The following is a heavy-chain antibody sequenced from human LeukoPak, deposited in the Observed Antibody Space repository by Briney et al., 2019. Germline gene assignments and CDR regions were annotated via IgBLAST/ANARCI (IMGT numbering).Heavy chain of an antibody. CDR3: AREKRAEYYYDSSGYYGDAFDI. V-gene: IGHV3-30-3*01. D-gene: IGHD3-22*01. CDR2: ISYDGSNK. CDR1: GFTFSSYA. Sequence: GGSLRLSCAASGFTFSSYAMHWVRQAPGKGLEWVAVISYDGSNKYYADSVKGRFTISRDNSKNTMYLQMNSLRAEDTAVYYCAREKRAEYYYDSSGYYGDAFDIWGQGTMVTVSS. J-gene: IGHJ3*02.